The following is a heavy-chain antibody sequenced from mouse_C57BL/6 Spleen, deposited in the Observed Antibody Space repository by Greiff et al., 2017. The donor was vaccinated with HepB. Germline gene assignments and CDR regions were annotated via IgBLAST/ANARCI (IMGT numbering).Heavy chain of an antibody. D-gene: IGHD2-2*01. V-gene: IGHV5-6*01. J-gene: IGHJ4*01. CDR1: GFTFSSYG. CDR3: VSRVWLEGDAMDY. Sequence: EVQLVESGGDLVKPGGSLKLSCAASGFTFSSYGMSWVRQTPDKRLEWVATISSGGSYTYYPDSVKGRFTISRDNAKNTLYLQMSSLKSEDTAMYYCVSRVWLEGDAMDYWGQGTSVTVSS. CDR2: ISSGGSYT.